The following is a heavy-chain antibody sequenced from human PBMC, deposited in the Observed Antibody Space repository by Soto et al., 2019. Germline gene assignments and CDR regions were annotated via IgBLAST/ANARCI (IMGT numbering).Heavy chain of an antibody. CDR1: GYTFTSYY. J-gene: IGHJ3*02. V-gene: IGHV1-46*01. CDR2: INPSGGST. Sequence: ASVKVSCKASGYTFTSYYMHWVRQAPGQGLEWMGIINPSGGSTSYAQKFQGRVTMTRDTSTSTVYMELSSLRSEDTAVYYCARGVGEYDSSGYAFDIWGQGTMVTVS. CDR3: ARGVGEYDSSGYAFDI. D-gene: IGHD3-22*01.